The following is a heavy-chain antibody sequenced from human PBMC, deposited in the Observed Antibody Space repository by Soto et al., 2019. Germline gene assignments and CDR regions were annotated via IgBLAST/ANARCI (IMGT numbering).Heavy chain of an antibody. Sequence: QVQLQESGPGLVKPSQTLSLTCTVSGGSISSGDYYWSWIRQHPGKGLEWIGYIYYSGSTYYNPSLKSRFTRSVDTSKNQFAMNLSSVTAADTAVYYCARWWSGIRQWFYSWGQGTLVTVSS. CDR2: IYYSGST. CDR3: ARWWSGIRQWFYS. CDR1: GGSISSGDYY. D-gene: IGHD3-3*01. V-gene: IGHV4-31*03. J-gene: IGHJ5*01.